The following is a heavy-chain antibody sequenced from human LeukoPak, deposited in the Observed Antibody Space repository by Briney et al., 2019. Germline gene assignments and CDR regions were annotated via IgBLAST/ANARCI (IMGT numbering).Heavy chain of an antibody. D-gene: IGHD1-26*01. Sequence: PSETLSLTCAVYGGYFSGYYWSWIRQPPGKGLEWIGSIYYSGSTYYNPSLKSRVTISVDTSKNQFSLKLSSVTAADTAVYYCATRYSGSYRFVYWGQGTLVTVTS. CDR2: IYYSGST. J-gene: IGHJ4*02. V-gene: IGHV4-34*01. CDR3: ATRYSGSYRFVY. CDR1: GGYFSGYY.